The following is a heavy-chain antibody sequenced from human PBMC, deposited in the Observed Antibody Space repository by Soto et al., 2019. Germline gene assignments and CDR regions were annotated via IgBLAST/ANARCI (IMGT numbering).Heavy chain of an antibody. J-gene: IGHJ5*02. CDR2: IIPILGIA. Sequence: GASVKLSCKASGCTFSSYTISWARQAPEQGLEWMGRIIPILGIANYAQKFQGRVTITADKSTSTAYMELSSLRSEDTAVYYCARGILVAATRKTKNWFDPWGQGTLVTVSS. CDR3: ARGILVAATRKTKNWFDP. V-gene: IGHV1-69*02. CDR1: GCTFSSYT. D-gene: IGHD2-15*01.